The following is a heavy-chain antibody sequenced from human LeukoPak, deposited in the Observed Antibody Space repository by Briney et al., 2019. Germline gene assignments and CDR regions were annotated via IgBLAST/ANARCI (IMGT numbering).Heavy chain of an antibody. D-gene: IGHD4-17*01. Sequence: SETLSLTCTVSGGSISSYYWSWIRQPAGKGLEWIGRVYTSGSTNYNPSLKSRVTMSVDTSKNQFSLRLSSVTAADTAVYYCARDAHDYGDYSGGSAFDIWGQGTMVTVSS. CDR3: ARDAHDYGDYSGGSAFDI. CDR2: VYTSGST. J-gene: IGHJ3*02. CDR1: GGSISSYY. V-gene: IGHV4-4*07.